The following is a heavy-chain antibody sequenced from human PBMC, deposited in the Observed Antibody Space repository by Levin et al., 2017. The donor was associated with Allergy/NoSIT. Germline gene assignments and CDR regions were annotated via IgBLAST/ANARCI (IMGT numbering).Heavy chain of an antibody. CDR1: GGTFSSYA. CDR2: IIPIFGTA. CDR3: ACKVYAIPGGLGYYGMDV. J-gene: IGHJ6*02. V-gene: IGHV1-69*13. D-gene: IGHD2-8*01. Sequence: SVKVSCKASGGTFSSYAISWVRQAPGQGLEWMGGIIPIFGTANYAQKFQGRVTITADESTSTAYMELSSLRSEDTAVYYCACKVYAIPGGLGYYGMDVWGQGTTVTVSS.